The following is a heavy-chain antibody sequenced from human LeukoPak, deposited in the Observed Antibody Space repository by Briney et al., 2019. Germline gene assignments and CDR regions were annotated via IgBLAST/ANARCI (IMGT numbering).Heavy chain of an antibody. CDR1: GFTFRSYG. Sequence: GGSLRLSCGASGFTFRSYGMHWVRQAPGKGLEWVAVISYDGRNKYYADSVKSRITISRDNSNNTLYLQMNTLRAEDTAVYYCAKDHYYYSPDYFDYWGQGTLVTVSS. V-gene: IGHV3-30*18. J-gene: IGHJ4*02. CDR3: AKDHYYYSPDYFDY. CDR2: ISYDGRNK. D-gene: IGHD3-10*01.